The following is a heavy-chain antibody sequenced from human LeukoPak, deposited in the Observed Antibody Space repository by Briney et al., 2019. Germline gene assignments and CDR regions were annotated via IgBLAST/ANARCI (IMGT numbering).Heavy chain of an antibody. Sequence: PGGSLRLSCAASGFTFSSYAMSWVRQAPGKGLEWVSAISVSGGGTYYADSVKGRFTISRDNSKNTLYLQMNSLRAEDTAVYYCAKAIPGGAHYYDSSGYLTIFDYWGQGTLVTVSS. CDR1: GFTFSSYA. D-gene: IGHD3-22*01. J-gene: IGHJ4*02. CDR3: AKAIPGGAHYYDSSGYLTIFDY. CDR2: ISVSGGGT. V-gene: IGHV3-23*01.